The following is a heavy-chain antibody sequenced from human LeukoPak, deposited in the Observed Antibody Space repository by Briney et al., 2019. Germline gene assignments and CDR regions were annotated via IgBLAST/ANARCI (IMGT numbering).Heavy chain of an antibody. V-gene: IGHV3-21*01. CDR2: ISSSSSYI. CDR3: ATVCYDSSGSYGPFDY. J-gene: IGHJ4*02. Sequence: PGGSLRLSCAASGFTFSSYSMNWVRQAPGKGLEWVSSISSSSSYIYYADSVRGRFTISRDNAKNSLYLQMNSLRAEDTAVYYCATVCYDSSGSYGPFDYWGQGTLVTVSS. D-gene: IGHD3-22*01. CDR1: GFTFSSYS.